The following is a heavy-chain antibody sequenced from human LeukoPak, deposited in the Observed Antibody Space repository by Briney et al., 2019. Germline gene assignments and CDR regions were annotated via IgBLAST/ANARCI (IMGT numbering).Heavy chain of an antibody. J-gene: IGHJ6*02. CDR3: ASILGYCSGGSCRDVYYYYGMDV. D-gene: IGHD2-15*01. V-gene: IGHV4-59*08. Sequence: PSETLSLTCTVSGGSISSYYWSWIRQPPGKGLEWIGYIYYSGSTNYNPSLKSRVTISVDTSKNQFSLKLSSVTAADTAVYYCASILGYCSGGSCRDVYYYYGMDVWGQGTTVTVSS. CDR1: GGSISSYY. CDR2: IYYSGST.